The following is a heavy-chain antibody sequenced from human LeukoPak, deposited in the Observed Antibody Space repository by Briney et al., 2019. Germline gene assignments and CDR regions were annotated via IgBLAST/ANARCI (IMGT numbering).Heavy chain of an antibody. CDR1: GFTFTTYW. CDR2: INSDGIIT. V-gene: IGHV3-74*01. Sequence: GGSLRLSCAASGFTFTTYWMHWVRHAPGKGLVWVSHINSDGIITSYADSVKGRFTISRDNAKNTLYLQMNSLRAEDTAVYYCARDAVDTANAVWGQGTTVTVSS. CDR3: ARDAVDTANAV. D-gene: IGHD5-18*01. J-gene: IGHJ6*02.